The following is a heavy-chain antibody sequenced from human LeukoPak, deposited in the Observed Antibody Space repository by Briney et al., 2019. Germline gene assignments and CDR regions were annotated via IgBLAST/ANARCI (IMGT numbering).Heavy chain of an antibody. J-gene: IGHJ4*02. CDR3: ARTVEWFYFDY. V-gene: IGHV3-53*05. CDR1: GFSVSNNY. CDR2: IYSGGDK. D-gene: IGHD2-8*01. Sequence: GGSLRLSCAASGFSVSNNYMSWVRQAPGKGLEWVSLIYSGGDKRYAASVKGRFTISRDNSKNTLYLQMNSLRAEDTAVYYCARTVEWFYFDYWGQGTLVTVSS.